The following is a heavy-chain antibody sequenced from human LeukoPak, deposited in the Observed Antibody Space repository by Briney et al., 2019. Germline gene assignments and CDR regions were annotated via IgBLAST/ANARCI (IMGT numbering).Heavy chain of an antibody. J-gene: IGHJ6*01. D-gene: IGHD3-10*01. Sequence: ASVKVSCKASGYTFTRYYMHWVRQAPGQGLKWMGGINPNSSGTKYAQKFQGWVTMTRDTSISTAYMELSRLRSDDTAVYCCARDGDMVRGVKDYYYGMDVWGQGTTVTVSS. V-gene: IGHV1-2*04. CDR3: ARDGDMVRGVKDYYYGMDV. CDR2: INPNSSGT. CDR1: GYTFTRYY.